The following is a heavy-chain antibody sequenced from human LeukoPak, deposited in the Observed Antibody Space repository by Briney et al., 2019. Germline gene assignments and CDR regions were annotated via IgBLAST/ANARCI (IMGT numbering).Heavy chain of an antibody. CDR3: ASDYTYCGGDCYSGY. CDR1: RFTFSSYW. CDR2: IKQDGSEK. Sequence: GGSLRLSCAASRFTFSSYWMSWVRQAPGKGLEWVANIKQDGSEKYYVDSVKGRFTISRDNAKNSLYLQMNSLSAVDSAVYYCASDYTYCGGDCYSGYWGQGTLVTVSS. V-gene: IGHV3-7*01. D-gene: IGHD2-21*02. J-gene: IGHJ4*02.